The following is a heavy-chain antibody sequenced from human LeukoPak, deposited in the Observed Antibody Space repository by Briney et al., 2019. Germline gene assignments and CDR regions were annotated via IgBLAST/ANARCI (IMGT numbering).Heavy chain of an antibody. CDR3: ARGGRLVMVMQYFNFYYMDV. CDR2: IKQDGTEK. Sequence: QPGGSLRLSCAASGFTFSNYGMHWVRQAPGKGLEWVAKIKQDGTEKYYVDSVKGRFTISRDNAKNSLDLQMNSLRVDDTGIYYCARGGRLVMVMQYFNFYYMDVWGKGTTVTAS. J-gene: IGHJ6*03. V-gene: IGHV3-7*01. CDR1: GFTFSNYG. D-gene: IGHD3-22*01.